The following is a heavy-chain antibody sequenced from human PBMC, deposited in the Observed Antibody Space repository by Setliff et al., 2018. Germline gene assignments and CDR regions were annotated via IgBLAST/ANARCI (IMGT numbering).Heavy chain of an antibody. CDR2: IGGRGIST. J-gene: IGHJ4*02. Sequence: GGSLRLSCAASGFTFRSYWMSWVRQAPGKGLEWVSGIGGRGISTYYADAVKGRFTISRDNAKNSLYRQRNSLRAEDTAVYYCAIGGVQSRSTGTYFWNWGKGTLVTVS. CDR1: GFTFRSYW. CDR3: AIGGVQSRSTGTYFWN. V-gene: IGHV3-23*01. D-gene: IGHD3-3*01.